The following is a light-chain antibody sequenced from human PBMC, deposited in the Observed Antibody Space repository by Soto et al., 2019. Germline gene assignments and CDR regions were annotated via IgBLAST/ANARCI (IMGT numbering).Light chain of an antibody. V-gene: IGKV1-39*01. CDR2: SAS. CDR1: QSISTY. Sequence: DIQMTHSPSSLSASVGDIITIRCXASQSISTYVNWYQQKPGKAPNLLIYSASSLESGVPSRFSGSGSGTDFTLTIRSLQPEDFATYYCQQSYSTPRTFGQGTKVDIK. CDR3: QQSYSTPRT. J-gene: IGKJ1*01.